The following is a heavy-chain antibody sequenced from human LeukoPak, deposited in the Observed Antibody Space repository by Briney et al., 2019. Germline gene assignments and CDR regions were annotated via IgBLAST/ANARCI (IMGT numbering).Heavy chain of an antibody. Sequence: GGSLRLSCAASGFTFSTFWMTWVRQAPGKGLEWLANIKEDGSETYYVDSVKGRFTISRDNAKSSLYLQMNTLRFEDTAVYYCASDGPRSGESSYDYWGQGTLVTVSS. J-gene: IGHJ4*02. D-gene: IGHD2-15*01. CDR1: GFTFSTFW. CDR2: IKEDGSET. V-gene: IGHV3-7*05. CDR3: ASDGPRSGESSYDY.